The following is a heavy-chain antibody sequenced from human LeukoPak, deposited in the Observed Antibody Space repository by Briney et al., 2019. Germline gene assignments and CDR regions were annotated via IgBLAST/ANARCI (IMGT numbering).Heavy chain of an antibody. CDR2: IYTSGST. Sequence: ASETLSLTCTVSGGSISSGSYYWSWIRQPAGKGLEWIGRIYTSGSTNYNPSLKSRVTISVDTSKNQFSLKLSSVTAADTAVYYCAREYNYYDSSGYYNWFDPWGQGTLVTVSS. J-gene: IGHJ5*02. V-gene: IGHV4-61*02. CDR3: AREYNYYDSSGYYNWFDP. D-gene: IGHD3-22*01. CDR1: GGSISSGSYY.